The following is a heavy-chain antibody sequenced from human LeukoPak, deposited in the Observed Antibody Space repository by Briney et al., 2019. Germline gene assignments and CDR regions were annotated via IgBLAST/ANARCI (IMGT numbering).Heavy chain of an antibody. V-gene: IGHV3-53*04. CDR2: IYSGGST. D-gene: IGHD4-17*01. J-gene: IGHJ4*02. Sequence: GGSLRLSCAASRFTVSSNYMSWVRQAPGKGLEWVSVIYSGGSTYYADSVKGRFTISRHNSKNTLYLQMNSLRAEDTAVYYCARDLYRYSVTSDRPEDYWGQGTLVTVSS. CDR3: ARDLYRYSVTSDRPEDY. CDR1: RFTVSSNY.